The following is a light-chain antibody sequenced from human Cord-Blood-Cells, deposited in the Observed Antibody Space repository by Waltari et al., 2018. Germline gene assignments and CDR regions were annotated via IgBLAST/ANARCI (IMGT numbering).Light chain of an antibody. CDR3: SSYTSSSTPWV. CDR1: SSDVGGYNY. Sequence: QSALTQPASVSGSPGQSLTISCTGTSSDVGGYNYVSWYQPHPGKAPKLMIYDVSNRPSGVSNRFSGSKSGNTASLTISGLQAEDEADYYCSSYTSSSTPWVFGGGTKLTVL. CDR2: DVS. J-gene: IGLJ3*02. V-gene: IGLV2-14*01.